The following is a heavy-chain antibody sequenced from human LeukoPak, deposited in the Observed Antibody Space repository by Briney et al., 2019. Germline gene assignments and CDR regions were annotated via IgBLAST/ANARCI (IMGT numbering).Heavy chain of an antibody. Sequence: SGTLSLTCAVSGGSISSSNWWSWVRQPPGKGLEWIGEIYHSGSTNYNPSLKSRVTISVDKSKNQFSLQLKSVTPEDTAVYYCARDREDSGWYFGWFDPWGQGTLVTVSS. CDR2: IYHSGST. V-gene: IGHV4-4*02. CDR3: ARDREDSGWYFGWFDP. J-gene: IGHJ5*02. D-gene: IGHD6-19*01. CDR1: GGSISSSNW.